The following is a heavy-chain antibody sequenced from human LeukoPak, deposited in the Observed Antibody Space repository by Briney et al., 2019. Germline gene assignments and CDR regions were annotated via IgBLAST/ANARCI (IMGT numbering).Heavy chain of an antibody. CDR2: ISGSGGSA. CDR3: AKSVIGTNPYYDFWSGYSYYFDY. D-gene: IGHD3-3*01. J-gene: IGHJ4*02. V-gene: IGHV3-23*01. CDR1: GFTFSSYA. Sequence: GGSLRLSCAASGFTFSSYAMSWVRQAPGKGLEWVSAISGSGGSAYYADSVKGRFTIYRDNSKNTLYLQMNSLRAEDTVVYYCAKSVIGTNPYYDFWSGYSYYFDYWGQGTLVTVSS.